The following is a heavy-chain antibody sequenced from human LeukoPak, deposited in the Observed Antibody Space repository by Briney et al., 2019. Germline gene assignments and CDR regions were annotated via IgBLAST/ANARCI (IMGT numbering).Heavy chain of an antibody. CDR3: ARDRVIQLWSYLDY. J-gene: IGHJ4*02. V-gene: IGHV3-48*03. Sequence: PGGPLRLSCEASGFTFSSYEMNWVRQAPGKGLEWVSYISSSGSTIYYADSVKGRFTISRDNAKNSLYLQMNSLRAEDTAVYYCARDRVIQLWSYLDYWGQGTLVTVSS. D-gene: IGHD5-18*01. CDR2: ISSSGSTI. CDR1: GFTFSSYE.